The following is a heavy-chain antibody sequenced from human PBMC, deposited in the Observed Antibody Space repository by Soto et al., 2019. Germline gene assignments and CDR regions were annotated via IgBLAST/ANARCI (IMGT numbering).Heavy chain of an antibody. J-gene: IGHJ4*02. CDR1: GFTFSMYW. CDR2: ISDDGSRA. CDR3: TRGPRPSSVGTGAF. Sequence: GGSLRLSCTASGFTFSMYWMHWVRQVPGKGPEWVSRISDDGSRADYADSVKGRFTISRDNAKNTLYLEMHVLRADDTAVYYCTRGPRPSSVGTGAFWGQGTPVTV. D-gene: IGHD3-10*01. V-gene: IGHV3-74*01.